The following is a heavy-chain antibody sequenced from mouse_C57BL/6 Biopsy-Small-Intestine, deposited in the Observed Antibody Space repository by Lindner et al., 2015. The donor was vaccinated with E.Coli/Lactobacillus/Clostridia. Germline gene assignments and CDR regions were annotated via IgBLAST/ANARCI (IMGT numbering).Heavy chain of an antibody. D-gene: IGHD2-10*01. Sequence: VQLQESGPELVKFGASVKTSCKASGYSFTGYYMNWVKQSPEKSLEWIGEINPTTGGTSYNQKFKAKATLTADKSSSTAYMQLKSLTSEDSAVYYCARSYYDNLDYWGQGTTLTVSS. J-gene: IGHJ2*01. V-gene: IGHV1-42*01. CDR3: ARSYYDNLDY. CDR1: GYSFTGYY. CDR2: INPTTGGT.